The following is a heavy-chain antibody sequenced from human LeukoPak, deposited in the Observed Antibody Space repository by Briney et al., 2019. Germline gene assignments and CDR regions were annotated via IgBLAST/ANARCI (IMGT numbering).Heavy chain of an antibody. CDR3: ATDEAATGRLDY. CDR1: RFTFSDYY. CDR2: ISTSGNTI. Sequence: GGSLRLSCAAFRFTFSDYYMSWIRQAPGKGLEWVSYISTSGNTIYYADSVKGRFTISRDNAENTLYLQINSLRAEDTAVYYCATDEAATGRLDYWGQGTLVTDSS. D-gene: IGHD1-1*01. V-gene: IGHV3-11*04. J-gene: IGHJ4*02.